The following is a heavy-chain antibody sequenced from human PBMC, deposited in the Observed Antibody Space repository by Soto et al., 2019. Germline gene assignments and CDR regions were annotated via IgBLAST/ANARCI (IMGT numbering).Heavy chain of an antibody. D-gene: IGHD3-10*01. J-gene: IGHJ4*02. Sequence: QVQLVQSGAEVKKPGSSVRVSCKASGDTFTFYSINWVRQAPGLGLEWMGRINPILSMSNYAQRFQGRVTMTAKKSTSSAYMEMRSLRSEDTAMYYCASSYGSGYRAFDYWGQGVLVTV. CDR1: GDTFTFYS. CDR2: INPILSMS. V-gene: IGHV1-69*02. CDR3: ASSYGSGYRAFDY.